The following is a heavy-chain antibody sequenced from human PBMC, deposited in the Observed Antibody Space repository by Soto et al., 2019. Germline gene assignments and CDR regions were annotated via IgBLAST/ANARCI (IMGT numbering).Heavy chain of an antibody. V-gene: IGHV3-53*01. CDR1: GFTVSSNY. CDR3: ARHITMDPLLVY. Sequence: EVQLVESGGGLIQPGGSLRLSCAVSGFTVSSNYMSWVRQAPGKGLEWVSVIYSGGSTYYADSVKGRFTIPRDNPKSTLYLQMNSLRAEDTAVYYCARHITMDPLLVYWGQGTLVTVSS. D-gene: IGHD3-10*01. J-gene: IGHJ4*02. CDR2: IYSGGST.